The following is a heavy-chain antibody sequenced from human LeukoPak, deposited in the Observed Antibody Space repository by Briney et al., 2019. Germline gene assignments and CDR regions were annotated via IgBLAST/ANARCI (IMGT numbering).Heavy chain of an antibody. CDR2: ISWNSGSI. CDR3: AKGGHPGGADH. V-gene: IGHV3-9*01. D-gene: IGHD4-17*01. CDR1: GFTFDDYA. Sequence: GGSLRLSCAASGFTFDDYAMHWVRQAPGKGLEWVSGISWNSGSIGYADSVKGRFTISRDNAKNSLYLQMNSLRAEDTALYYCAKGGHPGGADHWGQGTLVTVSS. J-gene: IGHJ5*02.